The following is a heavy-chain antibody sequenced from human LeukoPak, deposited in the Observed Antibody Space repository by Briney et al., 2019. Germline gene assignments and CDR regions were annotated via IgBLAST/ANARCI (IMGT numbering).Heavy chain of an antibody. V-gene: IGHV4-34*01. CDR3: AGTMVRGVIGY. D-gene: IGHD3-10*01. CDR2: INHSGST. Sequence: SETLSLTCAVYGGSFSGYYWSWIRQPPGKGLEWIGEINHSGSTNYNPSLKSRVTISVDTSKNQFSLKLSSVTAADTAVYYCAGTMVRGVIGYWGQGTLVTVSS. J-gene: IGHJ4*02. CDR1: GGSFSGYY.